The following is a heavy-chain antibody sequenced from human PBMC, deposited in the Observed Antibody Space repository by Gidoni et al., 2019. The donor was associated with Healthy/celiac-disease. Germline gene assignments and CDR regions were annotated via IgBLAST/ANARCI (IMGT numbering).Heavy chain of an antibody. J-gene: IGHJ5*02. V-gene: IGHV4-61*02. CDR3: ARDHRITIFGGNWFDP. D-gene: IGHD3-3*01. CDR2: IDTSGST. CDR1: GGSIRSGSYY. Sequence: QVQLQESGPGLVKPSQTLSLTCPVSGGSIRSGSYYWSWIRQPAGKGLEWIGRIDTSGSTNSNPSLKSRVTMSVDTSKNQFSLKLSSVTAADTAVYYCARDHRITIFGGNWFDPWGQGTLVTVSS.